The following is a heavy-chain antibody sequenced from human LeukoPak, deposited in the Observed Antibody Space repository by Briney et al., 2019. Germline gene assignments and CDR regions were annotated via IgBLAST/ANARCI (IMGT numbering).Heavy chain of an antibody. J-gene: IGHJ5*02. CDR3: ARLQYCSGTSCYWFDP. D-gene: IGHD2-2*01. CDR2: IYHTGST. CDR1: GGSIGSGLYS. V-gene: IGHV4-30-2*01. Sequence: PSQTLSLTCDVSGGSIGSGLYSWSWIRQPLGKGLEWIGYIYHTGSTYYNPSLKSRVTISVDTSKNQFSLRLSSVTAADTAVYYCARLQYCSGTSCYWFDPWGQGTLVTVSS.